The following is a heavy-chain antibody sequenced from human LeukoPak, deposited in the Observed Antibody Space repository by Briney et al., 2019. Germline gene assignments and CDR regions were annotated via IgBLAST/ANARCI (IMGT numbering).Heavy chain of an antibody. Sequence: GSLRLSCAASGFIVSSNYMSWVRQPPGKGLEWSGEINHSGSTNYNPSLKSRVTISVDTSKNQFSLKLSSVTAADTAVYYCARGIRRHYYGSGSYYNTGRRIGDYFAYWGQGTLVTVSS. J-gene: IGHJ4*02. CDR1: GFIVSSNY. CDR3: ARGIRRHYYGSGSYYNTGRRIGDYFAY. V-gene: IGHV4-34*01. CDR2: INHSGST. D-gene: IGHD3-10*01.